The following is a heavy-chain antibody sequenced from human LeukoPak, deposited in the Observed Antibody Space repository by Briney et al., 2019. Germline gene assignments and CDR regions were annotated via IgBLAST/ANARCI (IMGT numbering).Heavy chain of an antibody. V-gene: IGHV4-39*07. Sequence: PSETLFLTCTVSGGFISRNSFYWGWIRQPPGKGLEWIGSIYYSGTTYYNPSLKSRVTISVDTSKNQFSLKLSSVTAADTAVYYCARGGDYYGSGSYYAFDPWGQGTLVTVSS. CDR1: GGFISRNSFY. J-gene: IGHJ5*02. CDR2: IYYSGTT. D-gene: IGHD3-10*01. CDR3: ARGGDYYGSGSYYAFDP.